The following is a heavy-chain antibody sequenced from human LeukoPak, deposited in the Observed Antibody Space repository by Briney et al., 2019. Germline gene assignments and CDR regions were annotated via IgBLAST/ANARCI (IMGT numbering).Heavy chain of an antibody. CDR3: ARGAAGRGYYYYYMDV. CDR1: GYSFTTYW. D-gene: IGHD6-13*01. Sequence: GESLKISCKGSGYSFTTYWIGWVRQMPGKGLEWMGIIYPGDSDTEYSPSFQGQVTISADKSISTAYLQWSSLKASDTAMYYCARGAAGRGYYYYYMDVWGKGTTVTVSS. V-gene: IGHV5-51*01. J-gene: IGHJ6*03. CDR2: IYPGDSDT.